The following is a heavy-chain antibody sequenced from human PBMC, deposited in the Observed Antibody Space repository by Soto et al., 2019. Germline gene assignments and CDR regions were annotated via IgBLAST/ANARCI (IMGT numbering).Heavy chain of an antibody. D-gene: IGHD2-15*01. Sequence: QLQLQESGPGLVKPSETLSLTCTVSGGSISSSSYYWAWIRQPPGKGLEWIGSIYYSGSTYYNPSLNSRETIALDPSKNQFSQKHSSLTAADTEVYYCASTPQWQYHAFEIWGQQTMVTDSS. CDR3: ASTPQWQYHAFEI. J-gene: IGHJ3*02. CDR1: GGSISSSSYY. CDR2: IYYSGST. V-gene: IGHV4-39*01.